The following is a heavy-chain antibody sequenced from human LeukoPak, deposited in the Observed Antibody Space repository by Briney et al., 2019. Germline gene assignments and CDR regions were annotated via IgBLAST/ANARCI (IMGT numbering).Heavy chain of an antibody. CDR1: GFTFSDYY. V-gene: IGHV3-72*01. D-gene: IGHD5-18*01. Sequence: PGGSLRLSCAASGFTFSDYYIDWVRQAPGKGLEWVGRSRNKANSYTTQYAASVKGRFTISRDGSKNSLYLQMNSLKTEDTAVYYCARVDSYANIFDYWGQGTLVTVSS. CDR2: SRNKANSYTT. J-gene: IGHJ4*02. CDR3: ARVDSYANIFDY.